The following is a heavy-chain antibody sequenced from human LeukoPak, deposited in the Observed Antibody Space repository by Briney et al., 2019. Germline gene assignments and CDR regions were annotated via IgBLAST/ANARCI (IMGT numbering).Heavy chain of an antibody. V-gene: IGHV3-23*01. Sequence: GGSLRLSCAASGFTFSSYAMSWVRQAPGKGLEWVSAISGSGGSTYYADSVKGRFTISRDNSKNTLYLQMNSLRAEDTAVYYCAKLTGAARFYYMDVWGKGTTVTVSS. CDR2: ISGSGGST. CDR1: GFTFSSYA. CDR3: AKLTGAARFYYMDV. D-gene: IGHD6-6*01. J-gene: IGHJ6*03.